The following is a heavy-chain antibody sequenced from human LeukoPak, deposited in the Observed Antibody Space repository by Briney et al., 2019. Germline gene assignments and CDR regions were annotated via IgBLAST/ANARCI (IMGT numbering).Heavy chain of an antibody. CDR3: ARGNYGGPYYYYGMDV. CDR2: INHSGST. Sequence: SETLSLTCAVYGGSFSGYYWSWIRQSPGKGLEWIGEINHSGSTNYNPSLQSRVTISVDTAKNQFSLKLSSVPAADTAVYYCARGNYGGPYYYYGMDVWGQGTTVTVSS. J-gene: IGHJ6*02. D-gene: IGHD4-23*01. V-gene: IGHV4-34*01. CDR1: GGSFSGYY.